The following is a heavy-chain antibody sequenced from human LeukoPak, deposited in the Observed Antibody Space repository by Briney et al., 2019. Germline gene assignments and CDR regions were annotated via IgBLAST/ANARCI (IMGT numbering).Heavy chain of an antibody. V-gene: IGHV3-53*01. CDR3: ARGGSSGWYHYFDY. CDR1: GFTVSGNY. J-gene: IGHJ4*02. Sequence: GGSLRLSCAASGFTVSGNYMSWVRQAPGKGLEWVSVIYSGGSTYYADSVKGRFTISRDNSKNTLYLQMNSLRAEDTAVYYCARGGSSGWYHYFDYWGQGTLVTVSS. D-gene: IGHD6-19*01. CDR2: IYSGGST.